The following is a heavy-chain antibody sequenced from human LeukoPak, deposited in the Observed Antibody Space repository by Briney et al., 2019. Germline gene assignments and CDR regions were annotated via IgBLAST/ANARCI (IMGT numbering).Heavy chain of an antibody. V-gene: IGHV4-39*01. J-gene: IGHJ4*02. CDR2: IYYSGST. CDR1: GGSISSSSYS. Sequence: PSETLSLTCTVSGGSISSSSYSWGWIRQPPGKGLEWIGSIYYSGSTYYNPSLKSRVTISVDTSKNQFSLKLSSVTAADTAVYYCARPGIGGSKVDYWGQGTLVTVSS. D-gene: IGHD1-26*01. CDR3: ARPGIGGSKVDY.